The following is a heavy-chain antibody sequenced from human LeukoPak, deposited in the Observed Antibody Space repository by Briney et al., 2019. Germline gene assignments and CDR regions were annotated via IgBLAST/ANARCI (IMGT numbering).Heavy chain of an antibody. CDR1: GYTFTSYY. V-gene: IGHV1-46*01. CDR3: ARDTAMVRSFDY. J-gene: IGHJ4*02. Sequence: ASVKVSCKASGYTFTSYYMHWVRQAPGQGLEWMGIINPSGGSTSYAQKFQGRVTMTRDTSTSTVYVELSSLRSDDTAVYYCARDTAMVRSFDYWGQGTLVTVSS. D-gene: IGHD5-18*01. CDR2: INPSGGST.